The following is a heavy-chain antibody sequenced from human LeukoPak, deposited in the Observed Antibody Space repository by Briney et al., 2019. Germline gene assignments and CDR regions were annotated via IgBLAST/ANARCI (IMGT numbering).Heavy chain of an antibody. J-gene: IGHJ4*02. CDR1: GITLSNYG. CDR3: AKRGVVIRVILVGFHKEAYYFDS. Sequence: GGSLRLSCAVSGITLSNYGMSWVRQAPGKGLEWVAGISGSGGRTNYADSVKGRFTISRDNPKNTLYLQMNSLRVEDTAVYFCAKRGVVIRVILVGFHKEAYYFDSWGQGALVTVSP. CDR2: ISGSGGRT. V-gene: IGHV3-23*01. D-gene: IGHD3-22*01.